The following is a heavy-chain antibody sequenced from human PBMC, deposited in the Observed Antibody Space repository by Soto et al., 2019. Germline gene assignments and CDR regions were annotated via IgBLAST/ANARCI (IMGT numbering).Heavy chain of an antibody. Sequence: PSETLSLTCAVYGGSFSGYYWSWIRQPPGKGLEWIGEINHSGSTNYNPSLKSRVTISVDTSKNQFSLKLSSVTAADTAVYYCARGGPAHPYRYYYYYMDVWGKGTTVTVPS. J-gene: IGHJ6*03. CDR1: GGSFSGYY. V-gene: IGHV4-34*01. CDR2: INHSGST. D-gene: IGHD2-2*01. CDR3: ARGGPAHPYRYYYYYMDV.